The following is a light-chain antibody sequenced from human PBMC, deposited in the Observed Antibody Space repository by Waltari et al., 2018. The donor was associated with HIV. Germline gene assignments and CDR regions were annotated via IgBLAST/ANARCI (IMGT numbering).Light chain of an antibody. J-gene: IGKJ2*01. CDR1: QDIDRS. V-gene: IGKV1-39*01. CDR3: QQSHITPPYT. Sequence: DVQMTQSPSSLSASVGDRVTITCRASQDIDRSLFWYQQRPGKAPKLLIDKTSNLDSGVPSRFSGSGSGTEYTLTITGLRPEDSATYYCQQSHITPPYTFGQGTKLEI. CDR2: KTS.